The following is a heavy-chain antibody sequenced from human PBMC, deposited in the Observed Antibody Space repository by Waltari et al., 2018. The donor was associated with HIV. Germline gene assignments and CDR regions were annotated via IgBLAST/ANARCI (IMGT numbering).Heavy chain of an antibody. J-gene: IGHJ4*02. D-gene: IGHD1-26*01. CDR3: ARVRRAVGASIDYFDY. CDR2: INPSGGST. Sequence: QVQLVQSGAEVKKPGASLKVSCKESGYTFTRFYMHWVRQAPGQGLEWMGMINPSGGSTTYAEKVQDRVTMTRDTSTRTVYMELSSLTSEDTAVYYCARVRRAVGASIDYFDYWGQGSLVTVSS. V-gene: IGHV1-46*01. CDR1: GYTFTRFY.